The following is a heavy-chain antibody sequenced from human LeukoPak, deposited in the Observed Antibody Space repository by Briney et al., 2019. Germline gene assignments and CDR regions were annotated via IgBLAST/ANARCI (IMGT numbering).Heavy chain of an antibody. CDR3: ARSIGGSYVDPGY. CDR2: IYHSGST. V-gene: IGHV4-38-2*01. CDR1: GYSISSGYY. D-gene: IGHD1-26*01. J-gene: IGHJ4*02. Sequence: SETLSLTCAVSGYSISSGYYWGWIRQPPGKGLEWFGSIYHSGSTNYNPSLKSRVTISVDTSKNQFSLKLSSVTAADTAVYYCARSIGGSYVDPGYWGQGTLVTVSS.